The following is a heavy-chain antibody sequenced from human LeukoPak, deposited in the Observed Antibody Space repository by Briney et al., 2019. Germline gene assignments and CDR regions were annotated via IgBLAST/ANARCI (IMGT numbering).Heavy chain of an antibody. CDR1: GFTFSNYW. CDR3: ARVYSSSSGENAFDI. V-gene: IGHV3-7*03. Sequence: GGSLRLSCAVSGFTFSNYWMSWVRQAPGKGPEWVANIKQDGYEKYYVDSVKGRFTISRDNAKNSLYLQMDSLRAEDTAVFYCARVYSSSSGENAFDIWGQGTVVIVSS. CDR2: IKQDGYEK. D-gene: IGHD6-6*01. J-gene: IGHJ3*02.